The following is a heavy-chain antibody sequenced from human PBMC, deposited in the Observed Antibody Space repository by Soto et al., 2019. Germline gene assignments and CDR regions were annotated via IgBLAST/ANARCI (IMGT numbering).Heavy chain of an antibody. D-gene: IGHD6-19*01. J-gene: IGHJ4*02. CDR1: GSTFRSYW. CDR2: IKQDGSDE. V-gene: IGHV3-7*01. CDR3: ARWGDTSGWHRTDY. Sequence: EVQLVVSGGGLVQPGGSVRLSSAASGSTFRSYWMLWVRQAEGQGLEWVAKIKQDGSDENYQESLKGRFTIYRDNANNSLYLQVSSLRAEDTAVYYGARWGDTSGWHRTDYCGQGTLVTVSS.